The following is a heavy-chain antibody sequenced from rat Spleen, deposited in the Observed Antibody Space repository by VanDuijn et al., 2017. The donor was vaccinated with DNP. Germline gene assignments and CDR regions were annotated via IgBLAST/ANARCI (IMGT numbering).Heavy chain of an antibody. J-gene: IGHJ4*01. CDR3: ARHMDSGPYYAMDA. D-gene: IGHD4-3*01. Sequence: EVQLVESGGGLVQPGRSLKLSCAASGLTFSNYAMAWVRQAPTKGLEWVASITNSGSDTKYRDSVQGRFTISRDNAKNTLYLQMDSLRSEDTATYYCARHMDSGPYYAMDAWGQGTSVTVSS. V-gene: IGHV5S13*01. CDR1: GLTFSNYA. CDR2: ITNSGSDT.